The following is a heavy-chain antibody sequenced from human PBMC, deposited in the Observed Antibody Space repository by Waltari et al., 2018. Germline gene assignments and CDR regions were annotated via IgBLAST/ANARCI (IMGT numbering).Heavy chain of an antibody. CDR2: ISSSSSYI. CDR3: ARGRIFGVVSDAFDI. Sequence: EVQLVESGGGLVKPGGSLRLSCAASGFTFSSYSMTWVRQAQGKGLEWVSSISSSSSYIYYADSVKGRFTISRDNAKNSLYLQMNSLRAEDTAVYYCARGRIFGVVSDAFDIWGQGTMVTVSS. D-gene: IGHD3-3*01. CDR1: GFTFSSYS. J-gene: IGHJ3*02. V-gene: IGHV3-21*01.